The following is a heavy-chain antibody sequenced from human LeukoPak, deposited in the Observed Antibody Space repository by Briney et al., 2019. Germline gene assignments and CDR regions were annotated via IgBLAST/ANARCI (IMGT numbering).Heavy chain of an antibody. V-gene: IGHV1-2*02. CDR1: GYTFTGYY. D-gene: IGHD1-1*01. J-gene: IGHJ4*02. CDR3: ARRSTSGSAPALGY. Sequence: ASVKVSCKASGYTFTGYYMYWVRQAPGQGLEWMGWINPNSGGTNYAQKFQGRVTMTRDTSISTAYMELSRLRSDDTAVYYCARRSTSGSAPALGYWGQGTLVTVSS. CDR2: INPNSGGT.